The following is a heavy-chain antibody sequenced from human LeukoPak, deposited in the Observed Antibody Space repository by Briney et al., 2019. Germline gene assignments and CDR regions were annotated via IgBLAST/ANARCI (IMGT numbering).Heavy chain of an antibody. D-gene: IGHD2-21*02. CDR1: GFTFSSYE. CDR2: ISSSGSTI. J-gene: IGHJ4*02. CDR3: ARATIDIVVVTAYDY. Sequence: GGSLRLSRAASGFTFSSYEMNWVRQAPGKGLEWVSYISSSGSTIYYADSVKGRFTISRDNAKNSLYLQMNSLRAEDTAVYYCARATIDIVVVTAYDYWGQGTLVTVSS. V-gene: IGHV3-48*03.